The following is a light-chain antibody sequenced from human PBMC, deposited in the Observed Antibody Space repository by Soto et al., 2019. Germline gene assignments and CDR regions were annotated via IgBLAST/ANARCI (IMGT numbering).Light chain of an antibody. CDR1: SSDVGNYNY. J-gene: IGLJ1*01. CDR2: DVT. Sequence: QSALTQPASVSGSPGQSITISCTGTSSDVGNYNYVSWYQQHPSKAPKLMIYDVTKRPSGVPDRFSGSKSGNTASLTISGLQAEDEADYYCCSYAGSYSYVFGTGTKLTVL. V-gene: IGLV2-11*01. CDR3: CSYAGSYSYV.